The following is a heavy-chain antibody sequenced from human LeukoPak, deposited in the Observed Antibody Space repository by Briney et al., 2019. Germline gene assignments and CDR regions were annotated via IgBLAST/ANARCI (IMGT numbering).Heavy chain of an antibody. CDR3: ARDPDGHRGLPFDY. CDR1: GGSISSTTYY. CDR2: IYYSGST. Sequence: PSETQSLTCTVSGGSISSTTYYWGWIRQSPGKGMEWIGSIYYSGSTYYNPSLRSRVTISVDTSKNQFSLRLISVTAADTAVYYCARDPDGHRGLPFDYWGQGTLVTVSS. V-gene: IGHV4-39*07. J-gene: IGHJ4*02. D-gene: IGHD5-24*01.